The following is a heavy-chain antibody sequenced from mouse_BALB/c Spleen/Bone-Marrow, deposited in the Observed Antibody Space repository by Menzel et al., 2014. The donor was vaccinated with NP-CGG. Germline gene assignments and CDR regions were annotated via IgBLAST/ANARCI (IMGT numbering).Heavy chain of an antibody. CDR1: GYTFTSYV. V-gene: IGHV1-14*01. CDR2: INLYNDGT. J-gene: IGHJ4*01. Sequence: EVKVVESGPELVKPGASVKMSCEASGYTFTSYVMHWVKQKPGQGLEWIGYINLYNDGTKYSEKFKGKATLTSDKSSSTAYMEVSSLTSEDSAVYYCARPYYGNYDAMDYWGQGTSVTVSS. CDR3: ARPYYGNYDAMDY. D-gene: IGHD2-10*01.